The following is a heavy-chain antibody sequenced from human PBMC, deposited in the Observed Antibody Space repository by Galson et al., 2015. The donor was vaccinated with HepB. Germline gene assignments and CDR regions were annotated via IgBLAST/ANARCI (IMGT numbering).Heavy chain of an antibody. Sequence: SVKVSCKASRYTFNNFGISWVRQAPGQGLEWMGWISVYNGNTNYTQKLQGRVTLTTDTSTSTAYMELRSLRSDDTAVYYCARARYSSSPPDFWGQGTLVTVSS. D-gene: IGHD6-6*01. V-gene: IGHV1-18*01. CDR3: ARARYSSSPPDF. CDR1: RYTFNNFG. CDR2: ISVYNGNT. J-gene: IGHJ4*02.